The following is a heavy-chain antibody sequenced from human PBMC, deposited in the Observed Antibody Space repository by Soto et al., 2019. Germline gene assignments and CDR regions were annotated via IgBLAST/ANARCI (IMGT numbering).Heavy chain of an antibody. J-gene: IGHJ6*02. CDR3: ATESTQATVVTNYYYYGMDV. CDR1: GYTLTELS. V-gene: IGHV1-24*01. CDR2: FDPEDGET. Sequence: VPLVQSGAEVKKPGASVKVSCKVSGYTLTELSMHWVRQAPGKGLEWMGGFDPEDGETIYAQKFQGRVTMTEDTSTDTAYMELSSLRSEDTAVYYCATESTQATVVTNYYYYGMDVWGQGTTVTVSS. D-gene: IGHD4-17*01.